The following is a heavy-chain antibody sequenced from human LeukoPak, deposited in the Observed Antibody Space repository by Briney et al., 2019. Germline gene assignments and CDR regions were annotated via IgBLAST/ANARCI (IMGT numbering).Heavy chain of an antibody. Sequence: SETLSLTCTVSGGSISSGGYYWTWIRQHPGKGLEWIGYIYYTRRTEYNPSLKSRVTILLDMSNNQFSLRLSSVTAADTAVYYCASPAMQIVARDDAFHIWGPGTMVTVSS. D-gene: IGHD2-21*01. V-gene: IGHV4-31*03. J-gene: IGHJ3*02. CDR1: GGSISSGGYY. CDR3: ASPAMQIVARDDAFHI. CDR2: IYYTRRT.